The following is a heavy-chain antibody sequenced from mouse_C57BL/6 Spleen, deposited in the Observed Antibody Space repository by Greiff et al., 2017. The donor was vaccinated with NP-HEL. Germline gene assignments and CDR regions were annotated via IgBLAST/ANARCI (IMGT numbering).Heavy chain of an antibody. V-gene: IGHV1-61*01. CDR2: IYPSDSET. CDR1: GYTFTSYW. D-gene: IGHD2-5*01. CDR3: ARDSNKLFDV. Sequence: QVQLQQPGAELVRPGSSVKLSCKASGYTFTSYWMDWVKQRPGQGLEWIGNIYPSDSETHYNQKFKDKATLTVDKSSSTAYMQLSSLTSEDSAVYDCARDSNKLFDVWGTGTTVTVSS. J-gene: IGHJ1*03.